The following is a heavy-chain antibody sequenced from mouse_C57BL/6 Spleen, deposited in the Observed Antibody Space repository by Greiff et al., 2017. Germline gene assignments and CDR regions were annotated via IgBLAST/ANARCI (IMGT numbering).Heavy chain of an antibody. Sequence: QVQLQQPGTELVKPGASVKLSCKASGYTFTSYWMHWVKQRPGPGLEWIGNINPSNGGTNYNEKFKSKATLTVDKSSSTAYMQLSSLTSEDSAVYDCARSGYGRDFDYWGQGTTLTVSS. D-gene: IGHD1-1*01. J-gene: IGHJ2*01. CDR2: INPSNGGT. V-gene: IGHV1-53*01. CDR1: GYTFTSYW. CDR3: ARSGYGRDFDY.